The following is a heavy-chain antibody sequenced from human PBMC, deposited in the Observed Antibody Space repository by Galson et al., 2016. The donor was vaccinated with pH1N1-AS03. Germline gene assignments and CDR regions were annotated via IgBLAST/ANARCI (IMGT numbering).Heavy chain of an antibody. Sequence: SLRLSCADSGFTFSDYWMSWVRQAPGKGLEWVANIGQDGSEKYYVDSVKGRFTISRDNAKKSLYPQMNSLRAEDTAVYYCARDFGYVFDYWGQGTLVTVSP. CDR1: GFTFSDYW. D-gene: IGHD5-12*01. V-gene: IGHV3-7*01. J-gene: IGHJ4*02. CDR2: IGQDGSEK. CDR3: ARDFGYVFDY.